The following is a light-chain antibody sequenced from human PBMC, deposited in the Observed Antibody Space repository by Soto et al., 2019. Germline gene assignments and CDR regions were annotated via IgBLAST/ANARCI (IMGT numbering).Light chain of an antibody. Sequence: EIVMTQSPATLSVSPGERATLSCRASQSVYSTLAWYQQKPGLAPSLLIYHASTRATGIPARFSGSGSGTEFTLTISSLQSEDFAVYYCQQYNKWPLTFGGGTKLEIK. CDR2: HAS. V-gene: IGKV3-15*01. J-gene: IGKJ4*01. CDR1: QSVYST. CDR3: QQYNKWPLT.